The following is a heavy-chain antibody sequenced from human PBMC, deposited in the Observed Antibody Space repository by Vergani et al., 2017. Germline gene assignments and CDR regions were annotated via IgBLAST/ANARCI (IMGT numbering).Heavy chain of an antibody. V-gene: IGHV1-46*03. CDR1: GYTFSNYY. Sequence: QVRVVQSGAEVKKSGASVKVSCKTSGYTFSNYYMHWVRQAPGQGLEWMGIINPSGGHTNYAQKFQGRVTMTRDTSTSTVYMELSSLRSEDTAIYYCAREPPLTGFFDYWGQGTLVAVSS. CDR2: INPSGGHT. J-gene: IGHJ4*02. D-gene: IGHD3-9*01. CDR3: AREPPLTGFFDY.